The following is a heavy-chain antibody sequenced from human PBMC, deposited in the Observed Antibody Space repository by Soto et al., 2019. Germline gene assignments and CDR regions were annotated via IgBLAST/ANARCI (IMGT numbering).Heavy chain of an antibody. CDR3: AGGGWGAYYLDY. Sequence: EVQVVESGGGLVQPGGSLRLSCEASGFSFNNYWMHWVRQAPGKGLVWVARIKYDGSSTNYADTVKGRFTISRDNAKNTLYLQMNRLRGEDTSVYYCAGGGWGAYYLDYWGQGTLVTVSS. V-gene: IGHV3-74*01. CDR1: GFSFNNYW. CDR2: IKYDGSST. J-gene: IGHJ4*02. D-gene: IGHD1-26*01.